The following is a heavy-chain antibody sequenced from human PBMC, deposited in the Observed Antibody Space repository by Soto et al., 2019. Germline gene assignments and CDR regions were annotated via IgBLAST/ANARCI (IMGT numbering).Heavy chain of an antibody. D-gene: IGHD6-19*01. CDR1: GFTFSDYA. V-gene: IGHV3-30*18. CDR3: AKGGRQWLVTSDFNY. Sequence: VQLVESGGGVVQPGRSLRLSCAASGFTFSDYAMHWVRQAPGKGLEWVAVVSHDGRNTHYADSVKGRFTISRDSYKNTLSLEMTSLRAEDTAVYYCAKGGRQWLVTSDFNYRGQGALVTVSS. CDR2: VSHDGRNT. J-gene: IGHJ4*02.